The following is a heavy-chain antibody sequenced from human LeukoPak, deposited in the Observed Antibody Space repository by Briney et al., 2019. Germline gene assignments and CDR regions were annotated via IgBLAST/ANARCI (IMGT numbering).Heavy chain of an antibody. CDR3: ARDRLYCSSTSCLDPSDAFDI. J-gene: IGHJ3*02. CDR1: GFTFSSYS. CDR2: ISSSSSTI. Sequence: GGSLRLSCAASGFTFSSYSMNWVRQAPGKGLEWVSYISSSSSTIYYADSVKGRFTISRDNAKNSLYLQMNSLRAEDTAVYYCARDRLYCSSTSCLDPSDAFDIWGQGTMVTVSS. V-gene: IGHV3-48*01. D-gene: IGHD2-2*01.